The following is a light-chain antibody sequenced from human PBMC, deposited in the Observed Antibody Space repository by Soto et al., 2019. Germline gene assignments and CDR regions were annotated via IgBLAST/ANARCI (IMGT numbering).Light chain of an antibody. Sequence: DIQMTQSPSSLSASVGGRATIRCRASETIKVYLNWYQHKPGKAPNLLIFGASNLRGGVPSRFTGSGSGTDFTLTIDRLQPEDFATYYCQQSYTTPWTFGLGTKVDIK. V-gene: IGKV1-39*01. CDR1: ETIKVY. J-gene: IGKJ1*01. CDR3: QQSYTTPWT. CDR2: GAS.